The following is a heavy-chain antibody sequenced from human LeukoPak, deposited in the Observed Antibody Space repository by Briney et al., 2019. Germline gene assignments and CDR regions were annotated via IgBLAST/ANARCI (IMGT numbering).Heavy chain of an antibody. CDR2: ISAYNGDT. CDR1: GYTFTSYG. D-gene: IGHD2-2*01. CDR3: ARGSTSDWPLDH. V-gene: IGHV1-18*01. J-gene: IGHJ4*02. Sequence: ASVKVSYKASGYTFTSYGISWVRQAPGQGLEWMGWISAYNGDTNYAQKLQGRVTMTTDTSTSTAYMELRSLRSDDTAMYYCARGSTSDWPLDHWGQETLVTISS.